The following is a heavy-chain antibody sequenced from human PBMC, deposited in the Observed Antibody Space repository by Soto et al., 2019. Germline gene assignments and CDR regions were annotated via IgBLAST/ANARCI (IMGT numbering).Heavy chain of an antibody. CDR3: AKDSAYYNSRGFDY. J-gene: IGHJ4*02. D-gene: IGHD3-22*01. Sequence: EVQLLESGGALVQPGGSLRLSCAASGLTFNNYAMSWVRQAPGKGLEWVSAIIGSGGSTYYADSVKGRFTISRDNSKNTLYLQMDSLRAEDTDVYYCAKDSAYYNSRGFDYWGQGTLVTVSS. V-gene: IGHV3-23*01. CDR2: IIGSGGST. CDR1: GLTFNNYA.